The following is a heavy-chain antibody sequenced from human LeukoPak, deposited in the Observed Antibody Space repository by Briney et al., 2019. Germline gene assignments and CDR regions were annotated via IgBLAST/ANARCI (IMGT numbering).Heavy chain of an antibody. Sequence: PGGSLRLSCAASGFTFSSFALHWVRQTPGEGLEWVALIAHDRRDEAHAASVKGRFNTSRDNPQNTLNLQMNSLRAEATAVYYCARGYCSGLSCYLFDYWGQGTLVAVSS. V-gene: IGHV3-30*04. J-gene: IGHJ4*02. CDR1: GFTFSSFA. D-gene: IGHD2-15*01. CDR2: IAHDRRDE. CDR3: ARGYCSGLSCYLFDY.